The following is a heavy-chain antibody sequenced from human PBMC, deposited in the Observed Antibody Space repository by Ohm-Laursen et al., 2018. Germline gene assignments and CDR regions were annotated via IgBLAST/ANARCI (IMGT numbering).Heavy chain of an antibody. J-gene: IGHJ5*02. Sequence: SDTLSLTCTVSGGSISSGGYYWGWIRQPPGKGLEWIGSIYQSGITWYNPPLKSRVTISIDTSKNQFSLKLSSVTAADTALYYCARGLWWFDPWGLGTLVTVSS. CDR3: ARGLWWFDP. CDR2: IYQSGIT. V-gene: IGHV4-39*07. CDR1: GGSISSGGYY.